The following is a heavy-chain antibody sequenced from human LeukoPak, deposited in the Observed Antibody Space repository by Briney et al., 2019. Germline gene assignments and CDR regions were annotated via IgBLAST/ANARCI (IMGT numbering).Heavy chain of an antibody. CDR3: AKLGYNYGSYPGIFDY. CDR2: ISGSGGST. J-gene: IGHJ4*02. Sequence: GGSLRLSCAASGFTFSSYAMSWVRQAPGKGLEWVSAISGSGGSTYYADSVKGRFTISRDNSKNTLYLQMNSLRAEDTAVYYCAKLGYNYGSYPGIFDYWGQGTLVTVSS. D-gene: IGHD5-18*01. CDR1: GFTFSSYA. V-gene: IGHV3-23*01.